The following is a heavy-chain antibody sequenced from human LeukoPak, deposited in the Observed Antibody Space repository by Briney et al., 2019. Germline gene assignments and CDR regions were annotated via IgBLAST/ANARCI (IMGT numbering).Heavy chain of an antibody. D-gene: IGHD5-24*01. CDR1: GYSISSGYY. J-gene: IGHJ5*02. CDR2: IYHSGST. CDR3: ARGGERLWFDP. V-gene: IGHV4-38-2*02. Sequence: KSSETLSLTCTVSGYSISSGYYWGWIRQPPGKGLEWIGSIYHSGSTYYNPSLKSRVTISVDTSKNQFSLKLSSVTAADTAVYYCARGGERLWFDPWGQGTLVTVSS.